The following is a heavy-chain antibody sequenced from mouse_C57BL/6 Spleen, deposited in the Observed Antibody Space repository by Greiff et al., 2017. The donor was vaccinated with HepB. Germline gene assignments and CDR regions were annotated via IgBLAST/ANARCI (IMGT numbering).Heavy chain of an antibody. V-gene: IGHV14-4*01. CDR1: GFNIKDDY. CDR2: IYPENGDT. Sequence: VQLQQSGAELVRPGASVKLSCTASGFNIKDDYMHWVKQRPGQGLEWIGWIYPENGDTEYASKFQGKATITADTSSNTAYLQLSSLTSEDTAVYYCTTESKGYFDVWGTGTTVTVSS. CDR3: TTESKGYFDV. J-gene: IGHJ1*03.